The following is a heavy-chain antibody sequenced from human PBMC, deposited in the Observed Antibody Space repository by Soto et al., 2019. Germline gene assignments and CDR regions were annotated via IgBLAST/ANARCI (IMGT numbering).Heavy chain of an antibody. CDR1: GFTFSSYA. V-gene: IGHV3-30-3*01. Sequence: GGSLRLSCAASGFTFSSYAMHWVRQAPGKGLEWVAVISYDGSNKYYADSVKGRFTISRDNSKNTLYLQMNSLRAEDTAVYYCARDLRYYDSSGYLMWGQGTLVTVSS. CDR3: ARDLRYYDSSGYLM. CDR2: ISYDGSNK. D-gene: IGHD3-22*01. J-gene: IGHJ4*02.